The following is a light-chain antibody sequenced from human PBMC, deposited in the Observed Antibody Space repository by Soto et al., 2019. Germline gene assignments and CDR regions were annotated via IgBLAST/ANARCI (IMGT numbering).Light chain of an antibody. CDR1: SSDVGGYNY. CDR2: DVT. Sequence: QSALTQPRSVSGSPGQSVSIFCTGTSSDVGGYNYVSWYQQHPGKAPKVMIYDVTKRPPGVPDRFSGSKSGNTASLTISGRQSEDEADYYCSSSAGRYTYVFGAGTKLTVL. V-gene: IGLV2-11*01. CDR3: SSSAGRYTYV. J-gene: IGLJ1*01.